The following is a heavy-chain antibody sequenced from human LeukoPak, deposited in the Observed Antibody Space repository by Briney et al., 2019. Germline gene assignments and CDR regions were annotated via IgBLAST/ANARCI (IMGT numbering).Heavy chain of an antibody. V-gene: IGHV3-48*01. CDR1: GFIFSSYS. CDR2: ISSSSTT. CDR3: AVGARGFDY. Sequence: GGALRLSCVASGFIFSSYSMNWVRQAPGKGLEWVSYISSSSTTYYAESVKGRFTISRDNAKNSVYLQMNSLRAEDTAVYYCAVGARGFDYWGQGTLVTVSS. J-gene: IGHJ4*02. D-gene: IGHD1-26*01.